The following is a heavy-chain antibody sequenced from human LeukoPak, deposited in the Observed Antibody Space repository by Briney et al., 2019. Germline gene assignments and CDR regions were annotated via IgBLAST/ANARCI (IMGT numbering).Heavy chain of an antibody. CDR3: ARDRYYYDSSGYLDY. Sequence: SETLSLTCTVSGGSISSYYWSWIRQPPGKGLEWIGYIYYSGSTNYNPSLKSRVTISVDTSKNQFSLKLSSVTAADTAVYYCARDRYYYDSSGYLDYWGQGTLVTVSS. J-gene: IGHJ4*02. CDR1: GGSISSYY. CDR2: IYYSGST. V-gene: IGHV4-59*01. D-gene: IGHD3-22*01.